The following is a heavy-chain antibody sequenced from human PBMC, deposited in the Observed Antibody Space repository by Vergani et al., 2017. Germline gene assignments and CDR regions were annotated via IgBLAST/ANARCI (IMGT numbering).Heavy chain of an antibody. CDR1: GFTFSNYA. V-gene: IGHV3-30*18. CDR3: AKELGSSSWHYYYYYGMDV. Sequence: VQVLESGGGLVQPGGSLRLSCAASGFTFSNYAMSWVRQAPGKGLEWVAVISYDGSNKYYADSVKGRFTVSRDNSKNTLYLQMNSLRADDTAVYYCAKELGSSSWHYYYYYGMDVWGQGTTVTVSS. D-gene: IGHD6-13*01. CDR2: ISYDGSNK. J-gene: IGHJ6*02.